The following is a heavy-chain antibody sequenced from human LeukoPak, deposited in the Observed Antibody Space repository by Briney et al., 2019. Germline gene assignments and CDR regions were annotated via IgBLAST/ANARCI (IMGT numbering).Heavy chain of an antibody. J-gene: IGHJ5*02. CDR1: GGSISSNGYY. Sequence: SETLSLTCTVSGGSISSNGYYWSWIRQPPGKGLEWIGYIYYTGSTNYNPSLKSRVTISVDTSKKQFSLKLSSVTAAETAVYYCARQYYYDTGGGTGWFDPWGQGTLVTVSS. V-gene: IGHV4-61*08. CDR3: ARQYYYDTGGGTGWFDP. CDR2: IYYTGST. D-gene: IGHD3-22*01.